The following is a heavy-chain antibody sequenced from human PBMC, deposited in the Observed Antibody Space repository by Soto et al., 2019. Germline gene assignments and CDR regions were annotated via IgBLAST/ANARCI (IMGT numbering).Heavy chain of an antibody. D-gene: IGHD2-2*01. V-gene: IGHV1-69*01. Sequence: QVQLVQSGAEVKKPGSSVKVSCKASGGTFSSYAISWVRQAPGQGLGWMGGIIPIFGTANYAQNFQGRVTITADESTSTAYMELSSLRSEDTAVYYCARDHVSGCRSTSCYGYYDGMDVWGQGPTVTVSS. J-gene: IGHJ6*02. CDR1: GGTFSSYA. CDR2: IIPIFGTA. CDR3: ARDHVSGCRSTSCYGYYDGMDV.